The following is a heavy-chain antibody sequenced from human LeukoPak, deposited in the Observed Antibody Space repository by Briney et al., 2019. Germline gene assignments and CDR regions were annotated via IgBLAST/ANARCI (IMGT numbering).Heavy chain of an antibody. D-gene: IGHD3-22*01. CDR1: GFTFSSYA. CDR2: ISGSGGST. V-gene: IGHV3-23*01. CDR3: AKDFWNYYDSSGYYLDV. J-gene: IGHJ6*02. Sequence: GGSLRLSCAASGFTFSSYAMSWVRQAPGKGLEWVSAISGSGGSTYCADSVKGRFTISRDNSKNTLYLQMNSLRAEDTAVYYCAKDFWNYYDSSGYYLDVWGQGTTVTVSS.